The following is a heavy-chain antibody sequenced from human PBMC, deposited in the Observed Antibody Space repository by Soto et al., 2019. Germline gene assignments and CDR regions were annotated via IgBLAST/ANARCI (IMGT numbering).Heavy chain of an antibody. CDR3: ARQGVNAMSPVPATSDY. CDR2: IYPGDSDT. CDR1: GYSFINYW. D-gene: IGHD2-2*01. V-gene: IGHV5-51*01. J-gene: IGHJ4*02. Sequence: EVQLVQSGAEVKKPGESLKISCKGSGYSFINYWIAWVRQMPGKGLEWMGIIYPGDSDTRYGPSFQGQVTISADKSITTAYLQWSSLKASDTAIYYCARQGVNAMSPVPATSDYWGQGTLVTVSS.